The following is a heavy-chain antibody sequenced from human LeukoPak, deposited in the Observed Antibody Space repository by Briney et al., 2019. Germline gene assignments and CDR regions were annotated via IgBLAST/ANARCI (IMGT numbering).Heavy chain of an antibody. CDR1: GYTFTSYG. J-gene: IGHJ3*02. CDR3: ARDVRYYDSSGYYDAFGI. D-gene: IGHD3-22*01. V-gene: IGHV1-18*01. CDR2: ISAYNGNT. Sequence: ASVKVSCKASGYTFTSYGISWVRQAPGQGLEWMGWISAYNGNTNYAQKLQGRVTMTTDTSTSTAYMELRSLRSDDTAVYYCARDVRYYDSSGYYDAFGIWGQGTMVTVSS.